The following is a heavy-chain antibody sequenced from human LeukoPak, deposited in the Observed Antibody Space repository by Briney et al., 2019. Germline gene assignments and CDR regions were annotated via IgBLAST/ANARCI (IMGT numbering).Heavy chain of an antibody. D-gene: IGHD1-26*01. J-gene: IGHJ4*02. CDR1: GYTFTSYD. V-gene: IGHV1-8*03. Sequence: GASAKVSCKASGYTFTSYDINWVRQATGQGLEWMGWMNPNSGNTGYAQKFQGRVTITRNTSISTAYMELSSLRSEDTAVYYCARGGYSGSYTDFDYWGQGTLVTVSS. CDR3: ARGGYSGSYTDFDY. CDR2: MNPNSGNT.